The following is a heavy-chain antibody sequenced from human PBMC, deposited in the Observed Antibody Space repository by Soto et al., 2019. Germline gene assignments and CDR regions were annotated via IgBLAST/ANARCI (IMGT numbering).Heavy chain of an antibody. CDR1: GGSISSGGYY. D-gene: IGHD6-19*01. CDR2: IYYSGST. Sequence: PSETLSLTCTVSGGSISSGGYYWSWIRQHPGKGLEWIGYIYYSGSTYYNPSLKSRVTISVDTSKNQFSLKLSSVTAADTAIYYCAKDATRTSGWYYFDYWGQGTLVTVSS. J-gene: IGHJ4*02. V-gene: IGHV4-31*03. CDR3: AKDATRTSGWYYFDY.